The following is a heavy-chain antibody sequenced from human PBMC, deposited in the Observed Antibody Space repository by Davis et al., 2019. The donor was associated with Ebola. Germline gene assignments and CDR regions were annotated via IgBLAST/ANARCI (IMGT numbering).Heavy chain of an antibody. CDR3: ARALAVRILEWSGTYYYYGMDV. CDR2: ISYDGSNK. D-gene: IGHD3-3*01. V-gene: IGHV3-30*14. J-gene: IGHJ6*02. CDR1: GFTFSSYA. Sequence: GESLKISCAASGFTFSSYAMHWVRQAPGKGLEWVAVISYDGSNKYYADSVKGRFTISRENAKNSLYLQMNSLRAEDTAVYYCARALAVRILEWSGTYYYYGMDVWGQGTTVTVSS.